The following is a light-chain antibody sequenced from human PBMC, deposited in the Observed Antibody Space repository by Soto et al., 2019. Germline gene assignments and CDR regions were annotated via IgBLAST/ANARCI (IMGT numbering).Light chain of an antibody. CDR2: EVS. CDR1: SSDVGGYNY. Sequence: QSALTQPPSASGSPGQSVTISCTGTSSDVGGYNYVSWYQQHPGKAPKLMIYEVSKRPSWVPDRFSGSKSGNTASLTVSGLQAEDEADYYCSSYAGSNNFDVVFGGGTQLTVL. J-gene: IGLJ2*01. CDR3: SSYAGSNNFDVV. V-gene: IGLV2-8*01.